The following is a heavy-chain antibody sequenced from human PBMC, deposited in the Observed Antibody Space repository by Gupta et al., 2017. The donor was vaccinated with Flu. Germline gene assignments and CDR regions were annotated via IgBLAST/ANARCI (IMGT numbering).Heavy chain of an antibody. J-gene: IGHJ6*02. Sequence: RQAPGQGLEWVGGILPIFGTTNYAQKFLGRVTISADESATTGYMELSSLRSEDTAVYYCARAILASRPVGSNNYYYYQLDVWGQGTTVTVSS. CDR3: ARAILASRPVGSNNYYYYQLDV. D-gene: IGHD6-6*01. V-gene: IGHV1-69*01. CDR2: ILPIFGTT.